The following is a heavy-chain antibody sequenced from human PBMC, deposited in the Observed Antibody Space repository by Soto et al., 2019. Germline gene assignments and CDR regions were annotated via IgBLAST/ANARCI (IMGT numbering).Heavy chain of an antibody. Sequence: SETLCLTCAVSGGSISSGGYSWSWIRQPPGKGLEWIGYIYHSGSTYYNPSLKSRVTISVDRSKNQFSLKLSSVTAADTAVYYCAREDWAYVPATAIEESWFDPWGQGTLVTVSS. V-gene: IGHV4-30-2*01. D-gene: IGHD2-2*01. CDR1: GGSISSGGYS. CDR2: IYHSGST. CDR3: AREDWAYVPATAIEESWFDP. J-gene: IGHJ5*02.